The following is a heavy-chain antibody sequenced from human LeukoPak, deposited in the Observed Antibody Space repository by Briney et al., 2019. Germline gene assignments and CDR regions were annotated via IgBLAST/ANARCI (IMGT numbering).Heavy chain of an antibody. CDR2: IIPILGIA. CDR3: ARGETALKTIDY. V-gene: IGHV1-69*04. CDR1: GGTFSSYA. J-gene: IGHJ4*02. Sequence: GASVKVSCKASGGTFSSYAISWVRQAPGQGLEWMGRIIPILGIANYAQKFQGRVTITADKSTSTAYMELSSLRSEDTAVYYCARGETALKTIDYWGQGTLVTVSS. D-gene: IGHD1-14*01.